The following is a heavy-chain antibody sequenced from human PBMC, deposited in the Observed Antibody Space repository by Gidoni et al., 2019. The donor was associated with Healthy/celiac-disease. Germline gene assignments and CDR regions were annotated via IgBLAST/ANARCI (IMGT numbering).Heavy chain of an antibody. Sequence: YYSGSTYYNPSLKSRVTISVDTSKNQFSLKLSSVTAADTAVYYCATPRGDYGDYDGNDAFDIWGQGTMVTVSS. J-gene: IGHJ3*02. CDR3: ATPRGDYGDYDGNDAFDI. V-gene: IGHV4-30-4*01. CDR2: YYSGST. D-gene: IGHD4-17*01.